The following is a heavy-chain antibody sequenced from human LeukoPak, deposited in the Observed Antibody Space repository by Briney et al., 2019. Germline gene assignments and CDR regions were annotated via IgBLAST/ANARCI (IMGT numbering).Heavy chain of an antibody. CDR3: ARSHSGSCYDY. CDR1: GYTFTSYD. J-gene: IGHJ4*02. D-gene: IGHD2-15*01. CDR2: MNPNSGNT. Sequence: ASVKVSCKASGYTFTSYDINWVRQATGQGLEWMGWMNPNSGNTGYAQKFQGRVTMTRDTSISTAYMELSRLRSDDTAVYYCARSHSGSCYDYWGQGTLVTVSS. V-gene: IGHV1-8*01.